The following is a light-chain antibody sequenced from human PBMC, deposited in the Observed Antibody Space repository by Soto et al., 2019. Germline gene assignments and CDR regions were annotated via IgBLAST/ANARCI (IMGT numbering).Light chain of an antibody. V-gene: IGKV3-20*01. CDR1: QSVNSNY. J-gene: IGKJ1*01. Sequence: EIVLTQSPGTLSLSPGERATLSCRASQSVNSNYLAWYQRKPGQAPRLLIYGASNRATDIPYRFSASGSGRDFTLTITRLEPEDCAVDYCQQYDSSPPTFGQGTKVEIK. CDR2: GAS. CDR3: QQYDSSPPT.